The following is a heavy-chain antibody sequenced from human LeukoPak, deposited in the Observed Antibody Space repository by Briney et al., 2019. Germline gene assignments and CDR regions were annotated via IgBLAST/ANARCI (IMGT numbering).Heavy chain of an antibody. CDR3: AKDSCSSTSCRGHFDY. D-gene: IGHD2-2*01. Sequence: GGSLRLSCAAPGFTFSSYAMSWVRQAPGKGLEWVSAISGSGGSTYYADSVKGRFTISRDNSKNTLYLQMNSLRAEDTAVYYCAKDSCSSTSCRGHFDYWGQGTLVTVSS. CDR1: GFTFSSYA. J-gene: IGHJ4*02. V-gene: IGHV3-23*01. CDR2: ISGSGGST.